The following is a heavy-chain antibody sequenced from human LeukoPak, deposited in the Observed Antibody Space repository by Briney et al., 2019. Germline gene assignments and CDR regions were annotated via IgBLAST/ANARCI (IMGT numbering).Heavy chain of an antibody. CDR2: ISAYSGNT. CDR1: GYTFSSNA. Sequence: ASVKVSCKASGYTFSSNAITWVRQAPGQGLEWMGWISAYSGNTNYAQKLQGRVTMTTDTSTSTAYIELRRLRSDDTAVYYCARGTDYIDYWGQGTLVTVSS. J-gene: IGHJ4*02. V-gene: IGHV1-18*01. CDR3: ARGTDYIDY. D-gene: IGHD4/OR15-4a*01.